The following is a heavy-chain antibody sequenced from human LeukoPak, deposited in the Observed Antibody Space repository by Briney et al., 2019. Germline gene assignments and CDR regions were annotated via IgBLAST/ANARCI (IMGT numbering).Heavy chain of an antibody. V-gene: IGHV3-53*01. CDR2: IYSGGST. CDR1: GFTVSSNY. J-gene: IGHJ6*04. Sequence: GGSLRLSCAASGFTVSSNYMSWVRQAPGKGLEWVSVIYSGGSTYYADSVKGRFTISRDNSKNTLYLQMNSLRAEDTAVYYCARYHGNRGFFGYYYGKEGWGKRTTVTVSS. CDR3: ARYHGNRGFFGYYYGKEG. D-gene: IGHD3-3*01.